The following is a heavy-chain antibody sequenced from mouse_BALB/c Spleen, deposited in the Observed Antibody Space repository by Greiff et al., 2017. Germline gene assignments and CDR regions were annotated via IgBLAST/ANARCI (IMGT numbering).Heavy chain of an antibody. CDR3: ARRGYPYAMDY. V-gene: IGHV1-69*02. J-gene: IGHJ4*01. CDR1: GYTFTSYW. CDR2: IDPSDSET. Sequence: QVQLQQPGAELVKPGAPVKLSCKASGYTFTSYWMNWVKQRPGRGLEWIGRIDPSDSETHYNQKFKDKATLTVDKSSSTAYIQLSSLTSEDSAVYYCARRGYPYAMDYWGQGTSVTVSS.